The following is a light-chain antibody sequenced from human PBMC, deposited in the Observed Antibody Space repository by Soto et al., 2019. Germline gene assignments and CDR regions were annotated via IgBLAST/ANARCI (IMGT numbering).Light chain of an antibody. CDR2: GAS. Sequence: EIVMAQSPATLSVSPGERATLSCRASQSVSSNLAWYQQKPGQAPRLLIYGASTRATGIPAGFSGSGSGTEFTLTISSLQSEDFAVYYCQQYNNWPLTLGGGTKVDIK. CDR3: QQYNNWPLT. CDR1: QSVSSN. J-gene: IGKJ4*01. V-gene: IGKV3-15*01.